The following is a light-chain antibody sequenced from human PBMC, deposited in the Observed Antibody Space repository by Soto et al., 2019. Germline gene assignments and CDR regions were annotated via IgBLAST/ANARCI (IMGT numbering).Light chain of an antibody. CDR2: AAS. J-gene: IGKJ2*01. CDR3: QRANSFPYT. Sequence: DIQMTQSPSSVSASVGDRVTITCRASQGISSWLAWYQQKPGKAPKLLIYAASSLQSGVPSRISGSGSGTDFTLTPSSLQPGDLAPCYCQRANSFPYTFGQGTKLEIK. V-gene: IGKV1-12*01. CDR1: QGISSW.